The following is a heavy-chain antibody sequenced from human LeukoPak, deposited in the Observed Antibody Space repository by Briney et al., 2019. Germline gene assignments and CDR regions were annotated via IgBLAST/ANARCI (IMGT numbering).Heavy chain of an antibody. J-gene: IGHJ4*02. Sequence: PSETLSLTCTVSDGSISSSNYYWGWIRQPPGKGLEWIGYIYYSGSTNYNPSLKSRVTISVDTSKNQFSLKLSSVTAADTAVYYCARDLTGITGTTSTYYFDYWGQGTLVTVSS. CDR2: IYYSGST. CDR1: DGSISSSNYY. D-gene: IGHD1-20*01. CDR3: ARDLTGITGTTSTYYFDY. V-gene: IGHV4-61*01.